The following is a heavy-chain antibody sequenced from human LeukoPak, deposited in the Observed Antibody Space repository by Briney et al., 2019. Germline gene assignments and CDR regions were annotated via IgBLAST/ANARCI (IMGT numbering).Heavy chain of an antibody. V-gene: IGHV3-30*03. D-gene: IGHD4-23*01. Sequence: GGSLRLSCAASGFTFSSYSMNWVRQAPGKGLEWVAVTSYDESNKYYADSVKGRFTISRDNSKNTLYLQMNSLRTDDTAVYYCARAVENWFDPWGQGTLVTVSS. CDR3: ARAVENWFDP. CDR2: TSYDESNK. CDR1: GFTFSSYS. J-gene: IGHJ5*02.